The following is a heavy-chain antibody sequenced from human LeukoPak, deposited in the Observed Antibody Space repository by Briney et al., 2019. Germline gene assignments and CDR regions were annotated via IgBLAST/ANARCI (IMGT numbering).Heavy chain of an antibody. V-gene: IGHV4-59*01. CDR1: GGSISSYY. Sequence: SKTLSLTCTVSGGSISSYYWSWIRQPPGKGLEWIGYIYYSGSTNYNPSLKSRVTISVDTSKNQFSLKLSSVTAADTAVYYCARVNQVVAAHYYYYYMDVWGKGTTVTVSS. D-gene: IGHD2-15*01. J-gene: IGHJ6*03. CDR2: IYYSGST. CDR3: ARVNQVVAAHYYYYYMDV.